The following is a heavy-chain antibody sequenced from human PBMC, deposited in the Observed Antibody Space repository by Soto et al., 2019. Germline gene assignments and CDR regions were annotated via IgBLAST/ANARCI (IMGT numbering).Heavy chain of an antibody. Sequence: GSLRLSCTASGVTFSSYGIHWVRQAPGKGLEWVAVISYDGRNKYYADSVKGRFTISRDNSKNTLYLEMNSLRAEDTAVYYWGRDSVPSNTDWTLRFEYWGKGAFVT. D-gene: IGHD2-21*01. J-gene: IGHJ4*02. CDR1: GVTFSSYG. CDR3: GRDSVPSNTDWTLRFEY. CDR2: ISYDGRNK. V-gene: IGHV3-30*03.